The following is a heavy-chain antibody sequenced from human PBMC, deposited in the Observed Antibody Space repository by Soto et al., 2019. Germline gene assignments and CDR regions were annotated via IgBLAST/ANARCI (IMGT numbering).Heavy chain of an antibody. D-gene: IGHD3-3*01. V-gene: IGHV1-18*01. CDR1: GYTFSNFG. CDR2: ISPSNGQT. CDR3: ARVIMIFGVANLGSYFDY. Sequence: ASVKVSCKASGYTFSNFGLSWVRQAPGQGLEWMEWISPSNGQTIYAQNFHGRVTMTTDTSTATAHMELRSLISDDTAVYYCARVIMIFGVANLGSYFDYWGQGTRVTVSS. J-gene: IGHJ4*02.